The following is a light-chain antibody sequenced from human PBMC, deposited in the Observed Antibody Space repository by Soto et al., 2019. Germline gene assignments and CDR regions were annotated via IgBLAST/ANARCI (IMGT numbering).Light chain of an antibody. J-gene: IGKJ4*01. Sequence: DIQLTQSPSFLSASVGDRVTISCRASQGISDYLAWYQQKPGKAPKLLIYGASTLQSVVPSRFSGSASGTEITRTISSLQTEDFATYLCQEFNAYPLTFGGGTKLEIK. CDR2: GAS. CDR3: QEFNAYPLT. V-gene: IGKV1-9*01. CDR1: QGISDY.